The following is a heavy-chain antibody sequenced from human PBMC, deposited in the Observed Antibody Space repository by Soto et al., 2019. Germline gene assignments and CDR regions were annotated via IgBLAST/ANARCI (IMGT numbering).Heavy chain of an antibody. CDR2: ISSSSSTI. V-gene: IGHV3-48*01. Sequence: EVQLVESGGGLVQPGGSLRLSCAASGFTFNNFGMNWVRQAPGKGLEWVSYISSSSSTIYYADSVKGRFTISRDNATNSLYLQMSSLSAEDTAVYYCARGYSSGWYSWFDPWGQGPLVTVSS. D-gene: IGHD6-19*01. CDR1: GFTFNNFG. CDR3: ARGYSSGWYSWFDP. J-gene: IGHJ5*02.